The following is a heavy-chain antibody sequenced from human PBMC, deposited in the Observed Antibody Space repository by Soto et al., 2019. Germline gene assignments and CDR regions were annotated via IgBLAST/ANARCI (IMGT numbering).Heavy chain of an antibody. Sequence: QVHLVQSGAEVKKPGASVKASCKASGYAFSTYYMHWVRQARGQGLEWMGIINPRGGGANYAQKFQGRFTMTSDTSTSTVYMELSSLTSEDTAVYYCARDLPTATRAADYWGQGTLVTVSS. CDR2: INPRGGGA. J-gene: IGHJ4*02. V-gene: IGHV1-46*01. CDR3: ARDLPTATRAADY. CDR1: GYAFSTYY. D-gene: IGHD3-10*01.